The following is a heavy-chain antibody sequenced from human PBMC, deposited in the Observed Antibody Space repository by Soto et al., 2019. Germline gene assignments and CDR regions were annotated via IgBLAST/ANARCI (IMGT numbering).Heavy chain of an antibody. V-gene: IGHV1-69*12. CDR1: GGTFSSYA. CDR3: ARGDREMATTPYYFDY. J-gene: IGHJ4*02. D-gene: IGHD5-12*01. CDR2: IIPIFGTA. Sequence: QVQLVQSGAEVKKPGSSVKVSCKASGGTFSSYAISWVRQAPGQGLEWMGGIIPIFGTANYAQKFQGGVTITADESTSTAYMELSSLRSEDTAVYYCARGDREMATTPYYFDYWGQGTLVTVSS.